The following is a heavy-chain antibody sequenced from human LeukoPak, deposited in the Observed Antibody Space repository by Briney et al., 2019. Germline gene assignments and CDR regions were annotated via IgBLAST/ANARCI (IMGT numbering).Heavy chain of an antibody. D-gene: IGHD3-10*01. V-gene: IGHV3-23*01. Sequence: GGSLRLSCAASGFTFSSYAMSWVRQAPGKGLEWVSAISGSGGSTYYADSVKGRFTISRDNSKNTLYLQMNSLRAEDTAVYYCAKVGSYYYGSGSYYGYFDYWGQGTLVTVSS. CDR3: AKVGSYYYGSGSYYGYFDY. J-gene: IGHJ4*02. CDR2: ISGSGGST. CDR1: GFTFSSYA.